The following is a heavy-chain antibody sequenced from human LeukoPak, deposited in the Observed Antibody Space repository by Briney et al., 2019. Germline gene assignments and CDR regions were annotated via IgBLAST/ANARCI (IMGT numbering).Heavy chain of an antibody. CDR3: ASLLVAGVASVDY. CDR1: GFTFDDYA. CDR2: ISWNSGSI. Sequence: GGSLRLSCAASGFTFDDYAMHWVRQAPGKGLEWVSGISWNSGSIGYADSVKGRFTISRDNAKNSMFLQMNSLRAEDTAVYYCASLLVAGVASVDYWDQGTLVTVSS. D-gene: IGHD6-19*01. V-gene: IGHV3-9*01. J-gene: IGHJ4*02.